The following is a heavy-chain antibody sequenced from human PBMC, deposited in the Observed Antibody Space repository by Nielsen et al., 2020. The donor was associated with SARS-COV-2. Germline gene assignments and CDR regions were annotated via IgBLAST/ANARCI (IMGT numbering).Heavy chain of an antibody. Sequence: WIRQPPGKGLEWVAVIWYDGSNKYYADSVKGRFTISRDNSKNTLYLQMNSLRAEDTAVYYCARAGYCSSTSCVSYAFDIWGQGTMVTVSS. J-gene: IGHJ3*02. CDR2: IWYDGSNK. CDR3: ARAGYCSSTSCVSYAFDI. D-gene: IGHD2-2*01. V-gene: IGHV3-33*01.